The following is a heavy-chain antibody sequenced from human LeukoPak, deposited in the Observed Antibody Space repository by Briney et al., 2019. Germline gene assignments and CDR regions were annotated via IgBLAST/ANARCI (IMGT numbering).Heavy chain of an antibody. J-gene: IGHJ4*02. CDR2: IYHSGDT. CDR3: AKGTSSGWYYFDY. CDR1: GYAISNVHY. Sequence: SETLSLTCTVSGYAISNVHYWGWIQQPPGKALEWIGSIYHSGDTYYNPSLKSRVTISVDTSKNQFSLKLDSVTAADTAVYYCAKGTSSGWYYFDYWGQGTLVTVSS. V-gene: IGHV4-38-2*02. D-gene: IGHD6-19*01.